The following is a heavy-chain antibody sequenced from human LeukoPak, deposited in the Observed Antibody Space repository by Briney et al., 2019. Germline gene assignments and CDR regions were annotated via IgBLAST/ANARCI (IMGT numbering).Heavy chain of an antibody. CDR3: ATLNYCSGGSCYFWDYYYYGMDV. CDR2: INPNSGGT. V-gene: IGHV1-2*02. Sequence: ASVKVSCKASGHTFTGYYMHWVRQAPGQGLEWMGWINPNSGGTNYAQKFQGRVTMTRDTSISTAYMELSRLRSDDTAVYYCATLNYCSGGSCYFWDYYYYGMDVWGQGTTVTVSS. D-gene: IGHD2-15*01. J-gene: IGHJ6*02. CDR1: GHTFTGYY.